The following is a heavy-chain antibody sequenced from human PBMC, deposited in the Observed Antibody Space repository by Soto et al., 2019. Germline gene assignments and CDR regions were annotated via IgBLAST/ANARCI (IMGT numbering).Heavy chain of an antibody. CDR3: AKARGYDRGDTLYYFDY. D-gene: IGHD3-10*01. CDR1: GFTFSSYA. Sequence: GGSLRLSCAASGFTFSSYAMSWVRQAPGKGLEWVSAISGSGGSTYYADSVKGRFTISRDNSKNTLYLQMNSLRAEDTAVYYCAKARGYDRGDTLYYFDYWGQGTLVTVSS. V-gene: IGHV3-23*01. J-gene: IGHJ4*02. CDR2: ISGSGGST.